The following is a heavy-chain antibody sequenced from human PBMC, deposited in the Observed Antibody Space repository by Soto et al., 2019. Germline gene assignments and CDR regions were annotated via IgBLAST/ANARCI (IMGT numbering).Heavy chain of an antibody. CDR1: GFTFSTYA. D-gene: IGHD4-17*01. V-gene: IGHV3-23*01. CDR3: AKPGYAGSYGDSRGRDKYYIDY. Sequence: EVQLLESGGGLVQPGGSLRLSCATSGFTFSTYAMSWVRQAPGKGLEWVAAISASSSSTYYADSVKGRFTISRDNSKKTVNLQMDSLRADDTAVYYCAKPGYAGSYGDSRGRDKYYIDYWGQGTLVTVSS. CDR2: ISASSSST. J-gene: IGHJ4*02.